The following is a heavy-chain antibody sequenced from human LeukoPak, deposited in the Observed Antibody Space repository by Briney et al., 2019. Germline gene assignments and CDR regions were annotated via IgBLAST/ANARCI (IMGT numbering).Heavy chain of an antibody. D-gene: IGHD5-18*01. Sequence: GGSLRLSCTVSGFTFGDYALNWVRQAPEKGLEWVGFIRSKAYGGTTEYAASVKGRFTISRDDSKSIAYLQMNSLKTEDTAVYYRTRWTYGYGDYWGQGTLVTVSS. J-gene: IGHJ4*02. CDR2: IRSKAYGGTT. CDR1: GFTFGDYA. CDR3: TRWTYGYGDY. V-gene: IGHV3-49*04.